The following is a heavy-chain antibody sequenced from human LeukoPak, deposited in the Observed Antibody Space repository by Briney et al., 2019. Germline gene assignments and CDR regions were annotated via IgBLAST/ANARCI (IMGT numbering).Heavy chain of an antibody. V-gene: IGHV1-8*01. D-gene: IGHD3-3*01. CDR3: ARWSGYYSRFDY. CDR1: GYTFTGYD. CDR2: MNPNSGNT. J-gene: IGHJ4*02. Sequence: GASVKVSCKASGYTFTGYDINWVRQATGQGLEWMGWMNPNSGNTGYAQKFQGRVTMTRNTSISTAYMELSSLRSEDTAMYYCARWSGYYSRFDYWGQGTLVTVSS.